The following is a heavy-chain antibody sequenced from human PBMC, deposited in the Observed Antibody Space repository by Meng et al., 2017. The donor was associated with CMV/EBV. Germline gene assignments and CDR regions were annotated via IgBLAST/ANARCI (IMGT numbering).Heavy chain of an antibody. D-gene: IGHD6-19*01. CDR2: VNSNNDAT. Sequence: RGEIKKPGSSVKVSCTTSGFAVSDYYIHWVRQAPGQGLEWMGWVNSNNDATNYARKFQGRVSMTRDTSISTAHMELSRLMSDDTAVYYCVRSSGWSLFDYWGQGTLVTVSS. J-gene: IGHJ4*02. CDR3: VRSSGWSLFDY. CDR1: GFAVSDYY. V-gene: IGHV1-2*02.